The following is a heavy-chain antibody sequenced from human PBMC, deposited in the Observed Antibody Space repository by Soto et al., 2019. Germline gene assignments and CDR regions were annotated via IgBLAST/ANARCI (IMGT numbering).Heavy chain of an antibody. Sequence: SETLSLTCTVSGGSISSSSYYWGWIRRPPGKGLEWIGSIYYSGSTYYNPSLKSRVTISVDTSKNQFSLKLSSVTAADTAVYYCARNSDYYDSSGPETYYFDYWGQGTLVTVSS. CDR2: IYYSGST. D-gene: IGHD3-22*01. CDR3: ARNSDYYDSSGPETYYFDY. V-gene: IGHV4-39*01. J-gene: IGHJ4*02. CDR1: GGSISSSSYY.